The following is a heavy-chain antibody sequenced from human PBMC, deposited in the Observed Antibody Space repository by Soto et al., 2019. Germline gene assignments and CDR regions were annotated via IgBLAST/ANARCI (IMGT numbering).Heavy chain of an antibody. D-gene: IGHD3-16*01. Sequence: GGSLRLSWAASGFTFSSYAMSWVRQTSGKGLEWVSLFSGSGGDTYYADSVKGRFTISRDNARNSLYLQIDSLGVEDTAVYYCATPYYFNHWGPGTLVTVSS. V-gene: IGHV3-23*01. CDR3: ATPYYFNH. CDR2: FSGSGGDT. CDR1: GFTFSSYA. J-gene: IGHJ1*01.